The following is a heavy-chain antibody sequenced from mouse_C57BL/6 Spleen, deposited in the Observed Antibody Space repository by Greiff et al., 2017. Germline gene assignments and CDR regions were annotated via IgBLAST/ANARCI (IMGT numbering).Heavy chain of an antibody. CDR2: IHPNSGST. CDR1: GYTFTSYW. V-gene: IGHV1-64*01. CDR3: ARTGPWYYGSSYYYAMDY. J-gene: IGHJ4*01. D-gene: IGHD1-1*01. Sequence: QVQLQQPGAELVKPGASVKLSCKASGYTFTSYWMHWVKQRPGQGLEWIGMIHPNSGSTNYNEKFKSKATLTVDKSSSTAYMQLSSLTSEDSAVXYCARTGPWYYGSSYYYAMDYWGQGTSVTVSS.